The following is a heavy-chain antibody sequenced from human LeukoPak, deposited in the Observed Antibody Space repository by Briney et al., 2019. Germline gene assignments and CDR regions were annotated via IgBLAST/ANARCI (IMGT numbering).Heavy chain of an antibody. J-gene: IGHJ6*03. V-gene: IGHV4-4*07. D-gene: IGHD6-6*01. CDR2: IYTSGST. Sequence: SETLSLTCTVSGGSISSYYWSWIRQPAGKGLEWIGRIYTSGSTNYNPSLKSRVTISVDTSKNQFSLKLSSVTAADTAVYYCAREYSSSLGYYYYMDVWGKGTTVTVSS. CDR1: GGSISSYY. CDR3: AREYSSSLGYYYYMDV.